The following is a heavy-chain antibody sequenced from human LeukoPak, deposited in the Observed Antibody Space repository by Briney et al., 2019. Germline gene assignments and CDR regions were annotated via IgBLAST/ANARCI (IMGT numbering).Heavy chain of an antibody. V-gene: IGHV3-23*01. D-gene: IGHD6-13*01. Sequence: GVTLTLSCAASGFTFSTYDRSWLRQAPGKGLEGVSDISGSGHTTYYADSVKGRFTISRDYSKNTLYLQMSSLRAEDTAIYYCAKDGGVSSWYPYYFDFWGQGTLVTVSS. J-gene: IGHJ4*02. CDR3: AKDGGVSSWYPYYFDF. CDR1: GFTFSTYD. CDR2: ISGSGHTT.